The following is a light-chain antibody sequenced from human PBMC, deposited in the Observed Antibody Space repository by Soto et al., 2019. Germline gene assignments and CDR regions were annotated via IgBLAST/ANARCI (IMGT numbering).Light chain of an antibody. Sequence: EIVLTQSPATLSLSPGESATLSCRASQSVSRSLAWYQQKPGQAPRLLIYDASNRATGIPARFSGSGSGTDFTLTISSLEPEDFALYYCQHRGNWPLTFGGGTKVEIK. V-gene: IGKV3-11*01. CDR1: QSVSRS. J-gene: IGKJ4*01. CDR3: QHRGNWPLT. CDR2: DAS.